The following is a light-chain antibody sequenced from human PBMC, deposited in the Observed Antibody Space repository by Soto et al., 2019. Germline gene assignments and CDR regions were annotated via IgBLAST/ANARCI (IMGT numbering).Light chain of an antibody. CDR1: QSVSSSC. CDR2: GAS. V-gene: IGKV3-20*01. Sequence: EIVLTQSPGTLSLSPGDRATLSCRASQSVSSSCLAWYQQKPGQAPRLLLYGASSRATGIPDRFSGSGSETDFTLTISRLEPEDFAVYYCQQYSSSPRTFGQGTKVEIK. CDR3: QQYSSSPRT. J-gene: IGKJ1*01.